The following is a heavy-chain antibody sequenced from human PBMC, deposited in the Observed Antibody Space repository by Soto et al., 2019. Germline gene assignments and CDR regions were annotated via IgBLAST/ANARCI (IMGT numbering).Heavy chain of an antibody. D-gene: IGHD6-13*01. Sequence: QLQLQESGPGLVKPSETLSLTCTVSGGSISSSSYYWGWIRQPPGKGLEWIGSIYYSGSTYYNPSLKSRVTISVDTSKNQFSLKLSSVTAADTAVYYCARTESTAAGYYYMDVWGKGTTVTVSS. CDR3: ARTESTAAGYYYMDV. J-gene: IGHJ6*03. CDR1: GGSISSSSYY. CDR2: IYYSGST. V-gene: IGHV4-39*01.